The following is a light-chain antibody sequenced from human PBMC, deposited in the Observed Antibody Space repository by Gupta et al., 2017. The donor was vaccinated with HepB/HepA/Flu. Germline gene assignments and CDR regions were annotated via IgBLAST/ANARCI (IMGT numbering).Light chain of an antibody. CDR2: GNS. J-gene: IGLJ3*02. CDR1: SSNIGAGYD. Sequence: QSVLTQPHSLSDAPGQKGTISCTGSSSNIGAGYDVPWYQQRPGTAPKLLIYGNSNPRSGVPDRFSGSKSGTSASLAITGLQAEDEADEYCQSSDSSLSAWVFGGGTKPTVL. CDR3: QSSDSSLSAWV. V-gene: IGLV1-40*01.